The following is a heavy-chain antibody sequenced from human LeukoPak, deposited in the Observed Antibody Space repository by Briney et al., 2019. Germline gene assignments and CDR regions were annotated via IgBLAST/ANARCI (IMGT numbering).Heavy chain of an antibody. J-gene: IGHJ5*02. CDR2: INPTNSDT. V-gene: IGHV5-51*01. Sequence: GESLKISCKGSGYSFSNDWIAWVRQMPGKGLEWMGIINPTNSDTRYSPSFQGQVTISADKSISTAYLHWSSLKASDTAMYYCAKGGALIRDNWFDPWGQGTLVTVSS. CDR3: AKGGALIRDNWFDP. CDR1: GYSFSNDW. D-gene: IGHD3-16*01.